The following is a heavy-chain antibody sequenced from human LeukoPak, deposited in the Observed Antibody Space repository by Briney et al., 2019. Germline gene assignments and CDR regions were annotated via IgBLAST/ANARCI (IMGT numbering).Heavy chain of an antibody. D-gene: IGHD2/OR15-2a*01. CDR1: GFTFSSYW. Sequence: PGGSLRLSCAASGFTFSSYWMYWVRQAPGKGLVWVSRINSGGSTTSYADSVKGRFTISRDNAKNTLYLQMNSLRAEDTAVYYCARVGTTSNFYYYYGMDVWGQGTTVTVSS. CDR3: ARVGTTSNFYYYYGMDV. CDR2: INSGGSTT. J-gene: IGHJ6*02. V-gene: IGHV3-74*01.